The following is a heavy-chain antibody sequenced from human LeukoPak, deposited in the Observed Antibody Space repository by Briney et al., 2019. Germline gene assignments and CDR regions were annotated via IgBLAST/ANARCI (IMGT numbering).Heavy chain of an antibody. CDR2: ISSSGSTI. J-gene: IGHJ6*03. Sequence: PGGSLRLSCAASGFTFSDYYMSWIRQAPGKGLEWVSYISSSGSTIYYADSVKGRFTIYRDNAKNSLYLQMNSLRAEDTAVYYCARDYDSSGYYGLYYYYMDVWGKGTTVTVSS. D-gene: IGHD3-22*01. CDR3: ARDYDSSGYYGLYYYYMDV. V-gene: IGHV3-11*01. CDR1: GFTFSDYY.